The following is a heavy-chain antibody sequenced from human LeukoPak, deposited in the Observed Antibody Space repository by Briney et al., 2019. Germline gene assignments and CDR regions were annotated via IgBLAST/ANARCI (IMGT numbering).Heavy chain of an antibody. CDR1: GYTFTNSY. CDR3: GRGFRLGSGWYPKKAYYFDY. CDR2: INPDGGNT. D-gene: IGHD6-19*01. Sequence: GASVKVSCKASGYTFTNSYIHWVRQAPGQVLEWMGLINPDGGNTNYAQNFQGRVTLTRDTSTSTVYMELSSLRSEDTAVYYCGRGFRLGSGWYPKKAYYFDYWGQGTLVTVSS. J-gene: IGHJ4*02. V-gene: IGHV1-46*01.